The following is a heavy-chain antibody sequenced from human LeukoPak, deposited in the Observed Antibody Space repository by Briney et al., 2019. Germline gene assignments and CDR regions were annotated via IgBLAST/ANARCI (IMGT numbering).Heavy chain of an antibody. CDR2: IIPIFGTA. J-gene: IGHJ3*02. V-gene: IGHV1-69*05. Sequence: SVKPSCTASGGTFTSYAISWGPQAPGQGLEWMGGIIPIFGTANYAQKFQGRVTITTVGSTSTADMELSSLRSEDAAVYYCARQKDSSSLDAFDIWGGGTMVSVSS. D-gene: IGHD6-6*01. CDR1: GGTFTSYA. CDR3: ARQKDSSSLDAFDI.